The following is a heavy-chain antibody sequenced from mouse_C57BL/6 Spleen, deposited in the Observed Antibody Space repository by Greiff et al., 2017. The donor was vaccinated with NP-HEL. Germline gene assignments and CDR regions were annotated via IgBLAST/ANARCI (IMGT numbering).Heavy chain of an antibody. CDR2: IYPGDGDT. CDR3: ARSPLTGTRAMDY. J-gene: IGHJ4*01. D-gene: IGHD4-1*01. V-gene: IGHV1-80*01. Sequence: VQLQQSGAELVKSGASVKISCKASGYAFSSYWMNWVKQKPGKGLAWIGQIYPGDGDTNYNGKFKGKATLTADKSSSTAYMQLSSLTSEDSAVYFCARSPLTGTRAMDYWGQGTSVTVSS. CDR1: GYAFSSYW.